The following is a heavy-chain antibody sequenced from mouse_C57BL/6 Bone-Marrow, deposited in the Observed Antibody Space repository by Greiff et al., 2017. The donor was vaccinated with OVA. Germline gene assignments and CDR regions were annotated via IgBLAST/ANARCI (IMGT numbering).Heavy chain of an antibody. D-gene: IGHD1-1*01. V-gene: IGHV5-9*01. CDR2: ISGGGGNT. CDR3: ARPFYGSPWFAY. CDR1: GFTFSSYT. J-gene: IGHJ3*01. Sequence: EVKLMESGGGLVKPGGSQKLSCAASGFTFSSYTMSWVRQTPEKRLEWVATISGGGGNTYYPDSVKGRFTISRDNAKNTLYLQMSSLRSEDTALYYCARPFYGSPWFAYWGQGTLVTVSA.